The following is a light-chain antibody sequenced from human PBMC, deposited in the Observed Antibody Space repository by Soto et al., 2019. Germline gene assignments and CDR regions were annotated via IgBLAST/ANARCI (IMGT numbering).Light chain of an antibody. CDR2: DAS. CDR3: QRYYNAPFT. V-gene: IGKV1-27*01. Sequence: DITMTQSPSSLSASVGDRVTITCRASQSLNNGLAWYQQKPGKAPKLLIYDASTLESGIPPRFSGSGSGTDFTLTINNLQPEDVATYYCQRYYNAPFTFGGGTKVDIK. J-gene: IGKJ4*01. CDR1: QSLNNG.